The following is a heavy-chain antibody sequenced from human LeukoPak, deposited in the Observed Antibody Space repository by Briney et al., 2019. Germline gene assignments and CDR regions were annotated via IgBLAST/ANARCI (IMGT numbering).Heavy chain of an antibody. D-gene: IGHD3-22*01. CDR3: ARDGDYYDSSGYYSSYFDY. CDR2: IIPIFGTA. Sequence: SVKVSCKASGGTFSSYAISWVRQAPGQGLEWMGGIIPIFGTANYAQKFQGRVTITADESTSTAYMELSSLRSEDTAVYYCARDGDYYDSSGYYSSYFDYWGQGTLVTVSS. V-gene: IGHV1-69*13. J-gene: IGHJ4*02. CDR1: GGTFSSYA.